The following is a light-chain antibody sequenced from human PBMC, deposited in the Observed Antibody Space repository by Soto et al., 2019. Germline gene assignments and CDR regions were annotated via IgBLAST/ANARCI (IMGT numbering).Light chain of an antibody. CDR2: AAS. CDR1: QDIDSW. J-gene: IGKJ3*01. V-gene: IGKV1-12*01. CDR3: QQSYNAPFN. Sequence: DIQMTQSPSSVSASVGERVTITCRASQDIDSWLAWYQQKPGKAPKLLIYAASSLQSGVPSRFSGSGSGTDFPLTLGSLQHEDFATYYCQQSYNAPFNFGPVTKGDIK.